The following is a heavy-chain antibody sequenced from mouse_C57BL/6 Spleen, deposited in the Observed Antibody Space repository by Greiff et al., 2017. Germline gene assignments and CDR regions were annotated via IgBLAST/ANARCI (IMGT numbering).Heavy chain of an antibody. J-gene: IGHJ2*01. CDR1: GFSLTSYG. CDR2: IWSGGST. V-gene: IGHV2-2*01. CDR3: AREPRGDY. Sequence: VQLQQSGPGLVQPSQSLSITCTVSGFSLTSYGVHWVRQSPGKGLEWLGVIWSGGSTDNNAAFISRLSISKDNSKRQVFFKMNSLQADDTAIYYCAREPRGDYWGQGTTLTVSS.